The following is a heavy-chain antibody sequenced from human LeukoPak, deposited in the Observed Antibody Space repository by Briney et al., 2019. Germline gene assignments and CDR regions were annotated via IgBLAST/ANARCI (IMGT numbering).Heavy chain of an antibody. V-gene: IGHV4-39*01. Sequence: SETLSLTCTVSGGSISNNNYYWGWICQPPGKGLEWIGIISYSGSTYHNPSLKSRVTISVATSKNQFSLKLSSVTAADTAVYYCARGLPRRSYYYDSSGYNSGDYWGQGTLVTVSS. CDR1: GGSISNNNYY. CDR3: ARGLPRRSYYYDSSGYNSGDY. CDR2: ISYSGST. J-gene: IGHJ4*02. D-gene: IGHD3-22*01.